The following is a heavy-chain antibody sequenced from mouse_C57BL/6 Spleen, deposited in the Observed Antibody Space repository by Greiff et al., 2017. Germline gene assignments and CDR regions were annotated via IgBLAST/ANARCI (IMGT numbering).Heavy chain of an antibody. D-gene: IGHD4-1*01. CDR1: GFTFTDYY. Sequence: EVKLVESGGGLVQPGGSLSLSCAASGFTFTDYYMSWVRQPPGKALEWLGFIRNKANGYTTEYSASVKGRFTISRDNSQSILYLQMNALRAEDSATYYCARSWDWYFEVWGTGTTVTVSS. CDR3: ARSWDWYFEV. CDR2: IRNKANGYTT. J-gene: IGHJ1*03. V-gene: IGHV7-3*01.